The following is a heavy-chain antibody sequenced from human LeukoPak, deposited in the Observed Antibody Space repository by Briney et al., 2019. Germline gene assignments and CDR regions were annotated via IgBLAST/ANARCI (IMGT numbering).Heavy chain of an antibody. D-gene: IGHD3-10*01. CDR2: ISSSSSYI. CDR1: GFTFSSYS. V-gene: IGHV3-21*01. CDR3: SRDRYGSVAWFDP. Sequence: GGSLRLSCAASGFTFSSYSMNWVRQAPGKGLEWVSSISSSSSYIYYADAVKGRFTISRDNAKNSPYLQMNSLRAEDTAVYYCSRDRYGSVAWFDPWGQGTLVTVSS. J-gene: IGHJ5*02.